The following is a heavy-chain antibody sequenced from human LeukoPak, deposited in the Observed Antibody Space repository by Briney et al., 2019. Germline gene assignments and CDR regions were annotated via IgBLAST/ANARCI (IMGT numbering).Heavy chain of an antibody. CDR3: ARDDLSRGGFDL. CDR2: IYTSGST. D-gene: IGHD3/OR15-3a*01. Sequence: PSETLSLTCTVSGGSISSYYWSWIRQPAGKGLEWIGRIYTSGSTNYNPSLKSRVTMSMDTSKNQFSLNVISVTAADTAFYYCARDDLSRGGFDLWGQGVLVTVSS. J-gene: IGHJ5*02. V-gene: IGHV4-4*07. CDR1: GGSISSYY.